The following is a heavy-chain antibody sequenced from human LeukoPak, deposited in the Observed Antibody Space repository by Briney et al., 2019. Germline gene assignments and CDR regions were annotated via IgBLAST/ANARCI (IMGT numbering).Heavy chain of an antibody. V-gene: IGHV3-23*01. CDR2: ITSGSGSNV. CDR1: GFTFDDYG. Sequence: GGSLRLSCAASGFTFDDYGMSWVRQAPGKGLEWVSAITSGSGSNVYYTDSLKGRFTISRDNSKNTLYLHMNSLRAEDTAVYYCARHGSWSFDYWGQGTLVTVSA. D-gene: IGHD6-13*01. J-gene: IGHJ4*02. CDR3: ARHGSWSFDY.